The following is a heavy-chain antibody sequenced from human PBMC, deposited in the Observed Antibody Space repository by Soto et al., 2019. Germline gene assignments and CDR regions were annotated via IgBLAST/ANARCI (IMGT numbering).Heavy chain of an antibody. J-gene: IGHJ4*02. CDR3: ARAHMNYDFWSGYSSLYYFDY. CDR2: IIPIFGTA. V-gene: IGHV1-69*13. CDR1: RGTFSSYA. D-gene: IGHD3-3*01. Sequence: SVKVSCKASRGTFSSYAMSGVRQAREQGLEWVGGIIPIFGTANYAQKFQGRVTITADESTSTAYMELSSLRSEDTAVYYCARAHMNYDFWSGYSSLYYFDYWGQGTLVTVSS.